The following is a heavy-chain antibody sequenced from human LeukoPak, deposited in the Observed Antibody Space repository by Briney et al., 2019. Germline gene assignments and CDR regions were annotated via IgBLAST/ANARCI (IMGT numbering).Heavy chain of an antibody. CDR1: GGSISSSSYY. CDR3: ARPGASGDYIDY. D-gene: IGHD3-10*01. Sequence: SETLSLTCTVSGGSISSSSYYWGWIRQPPGKGLEWIGSIYYSGSTYYNPSLKSRVTISVDTSKNQFPLKLSSVTAADTAVYYCARPGASGDYIDYWGQGTLVTVSS. J-gene: IGHJ4*02. CDR2: IYYSGST. V-gene: IGHV4-39*01.